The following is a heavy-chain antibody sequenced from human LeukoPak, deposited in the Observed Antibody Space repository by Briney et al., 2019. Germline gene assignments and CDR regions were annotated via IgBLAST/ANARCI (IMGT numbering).Heavy chain of an antibody. Sequence: PSETLSLTCTVAGVSISSSSYYWGWIRQPPGKGLEWIGSIYYSGSTYYKPSLKSRVTISVDTSKNQFSLKLSSVTAADTAVYYCARDGYYDSSGYYRTFDIWGQGTMVTVSS. V-gene: IGHV4-39*07. J-gene: IGHJ3*02. CDR3: ARDGYYDSSGYYRTFDI. D-gene: IGHD3-22*01. CDR2: IYYSGST. CDR1: GVSISSSSYY.